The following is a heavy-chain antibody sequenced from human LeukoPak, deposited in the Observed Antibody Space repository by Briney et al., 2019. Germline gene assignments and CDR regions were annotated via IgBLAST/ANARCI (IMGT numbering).Heavy chain of an antibody. Sequence: PSETLSLTCTVSGGSISSSSYYWGWVRQPPGKGLEWIGSIYYSGSTYYNPSLKSRVTISVDTSKNQFSLKLSSVTAADTAVYYCARHPYSSSWYVFDYWGQGTLVTVSS. CDR1: GGSISSSSYY. D-gene: IGHD6-13*01. CDR3: ARHPYSSSWYVFDY. CDR2: IYYSGST. J-gene: IGHJ4*02. V-gene: IGHV4-39*01.